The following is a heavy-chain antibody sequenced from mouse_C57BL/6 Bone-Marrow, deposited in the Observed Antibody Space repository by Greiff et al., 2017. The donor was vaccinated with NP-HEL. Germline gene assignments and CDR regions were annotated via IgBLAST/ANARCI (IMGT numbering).Heavy chain of an antibody. CDR1: GFSLTSYG. J-gene: IGHJ3*01. CDR3: ARKPFYGSSYWFAY. D-gene: IGHD1-1*01. CDR2: IWSGGST. V-gene: IGHV2-2*01. Sequence: VMLVESGPGLVQPSQSLSITCTVSGFSLTSYGVHWVRQSPGKGLEWLGVIWSGGSTDYNAAFISRLSISKDNSKSQVFFKMNSLQADDTAIYYCARKPFYGSSYWFAYWGQGTLVTVSA.